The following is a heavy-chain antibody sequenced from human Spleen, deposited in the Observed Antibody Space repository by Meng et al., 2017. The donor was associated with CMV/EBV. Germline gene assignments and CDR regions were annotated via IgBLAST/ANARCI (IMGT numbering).Heavy chain of an antibody. D-gene: IGHD4-17*01. CDR1: GDSVSSNSAA. CDR2: TYYRSKWYN. J-gene: IGHJ4*02. CDR3: AREPTTEPGESYFDY. V-gene: IGHV6-1*01. Sequence: QTLSLTCAISGDSVSSNSAAWNWIRQSPSRGLEWLGRTYYRSKWYNDYAVSVKSRITLNPDTSKTQFSLQLNSVTPEDTAVYYCAREPTTEPGESYFDYWGQGTLVTVSS.